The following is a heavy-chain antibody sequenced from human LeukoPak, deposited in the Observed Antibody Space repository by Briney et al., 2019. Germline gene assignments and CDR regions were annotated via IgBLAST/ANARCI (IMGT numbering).Heavy chain of an antibody. D-gene: IGHD2-15*01. CDR1: GFTFTSSA. CDR2: IVVGSGNT. J-gene: IGHJ4*02. V-gene: IGHV1-58*01. CDR3: AADVGYCSGGSSYHDY. Sequence: ASVKVSCKASGFTFTSSAVQWVRQARGQRLEWIGWIVVGSGNTNYAQKFQERVTITRDMSTSTAYMELSSLRSEDTAVYYCAADVGYCSGGSSYHDYWGQGTLVTVSS.